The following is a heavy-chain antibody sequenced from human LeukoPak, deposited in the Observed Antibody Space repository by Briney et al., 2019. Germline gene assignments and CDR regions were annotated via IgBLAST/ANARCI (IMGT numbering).Heavy chain of an antibody. J-gene: IGHJ5*02. Sequence: ESGPTLVKPTQTLTLTCTFSGFSLSTSEVAVGWIRQPPGKPLEWLALIYWDDDSRYTPYLRSRLTITKDTSKNQVVLTMTNVNPVDTATYYCAHRPGDGSLAFDPWGQGTLVTISS. CDR1: GFSLSTSEVA. CDR3: AHRPGDGSLAFDP. CDR2: IYWDDDS. D-gene: IGHD7-27*01. V-gene: IGHV2-5*02.